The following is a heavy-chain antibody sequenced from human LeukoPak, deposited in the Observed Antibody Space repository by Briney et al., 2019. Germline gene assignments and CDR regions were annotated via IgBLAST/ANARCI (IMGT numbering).Heavy chain of an antibody. CDR3: AKGGTSWFDP. Sequence: GGSLRLSCAASGFTFSSYAMSWVRQAPGKGLEWVSAISGSGSSTYYADSVKGRFTISRDNSKNTLYLQINSLRAEDTAVYYCAKGGTSWFDPWGQGTLVTVSS. J-gene: IGHJ5*02. CDR2: ISGSGSST. V-gene: IGHV3-23*01. CDR1: GFTFSSYA.